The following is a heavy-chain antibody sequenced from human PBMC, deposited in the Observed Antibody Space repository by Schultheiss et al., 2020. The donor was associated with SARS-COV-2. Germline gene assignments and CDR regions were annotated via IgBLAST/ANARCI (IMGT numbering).Heavy chain of an antibody. Sequence: GESLKISCAASGFTFSSYRMHWVRQAPGKGLVWVSRINSDGSSTSYADSVKGRFTISRDNSKNTLYLQMNSLRAEDTAVYYCAREGHAGYGMDVWGQGTTVTVSS. V-gene: IGHV3-74*01. CDR1: GFTFSSYR. J-gene: IGHJ6*02. CDR2: INSDGSST. CDR3: AREGHAGYGMDV.